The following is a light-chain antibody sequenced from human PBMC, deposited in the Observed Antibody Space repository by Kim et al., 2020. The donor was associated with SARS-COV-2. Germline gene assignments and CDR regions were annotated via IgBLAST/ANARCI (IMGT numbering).Light chain of an antibody. J-gene: IGLJ3*02. Sequence: SGHHPNWFQQKPGQAPRALIYDTYNKQSWTPARFSGSLLGGKAALTLSDVQPEDEAEYYCLLFYGTFWVFGGGTKLTVL. CDR1: SGHH. CDR2: DTY. V-gene: IGLV7-43*01. CDR3: LLFYGTFWV.